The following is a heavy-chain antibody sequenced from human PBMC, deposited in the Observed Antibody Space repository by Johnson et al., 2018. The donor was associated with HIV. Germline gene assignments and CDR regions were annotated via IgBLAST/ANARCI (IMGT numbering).Heavy chain of an antibody. CDR3: AREFRYSSSPAHDAFDI. CDR2: ISGSGGGT. CDR1: RFTFSSYA. V-gene: IGHV3-23*04. Sequence: VQLVESGGGVVQPGRSLRLSCAGSRFTFSSYAMSWVRQAPGKGLEWVSSISGSGGGTNYADSVMGRFTISRDNSKNSLYLQMNSLRAEDTAVYYCAREFRYSSSPAHDAFDIWGQGTMVTVSS. J-gene: IGHJ3*02. D-gene: IGHD6-6*01.